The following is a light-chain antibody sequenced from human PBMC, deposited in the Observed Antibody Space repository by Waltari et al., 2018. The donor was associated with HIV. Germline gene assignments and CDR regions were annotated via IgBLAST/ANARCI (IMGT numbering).Light chain of an antibody. Sequence: SALTQPASVSGSPGQSITISCTGTSSDVGGYNYVSWYQQHPGQAPNLMIYDVSNRPSGVSNRFSGSKSGNTASLTISGLQAEDEADYYCSSYTSSSTVVFGGGTKLTVL. CDR1: SSDVGGYNY. V-gene: IGLV2-14*01. CDR3: SSYTSSSTVV. J-gene: IGLJ2*01. CDR2: DVS.